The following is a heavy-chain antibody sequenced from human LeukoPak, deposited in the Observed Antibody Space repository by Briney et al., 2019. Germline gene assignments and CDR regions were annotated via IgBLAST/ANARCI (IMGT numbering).Heavy chain of an antibody. D-gene: IGHD1-26*01. J-gene: IGHJ4*02. Sequence: SETLSLTCTVSGGSISSYYWSWIRQPPGKGLEWIGYIYYSGSTNYNPPLKSRVTISVDTSKNQFSLKLSSVTAADTAVYYCARGAPSDYWGQGTLVTVSS. CDR3: ARGAPSDY. CDR2: IYYSGST. CDR1: GGSISSYY. V-gene: IGHV4-59*01.